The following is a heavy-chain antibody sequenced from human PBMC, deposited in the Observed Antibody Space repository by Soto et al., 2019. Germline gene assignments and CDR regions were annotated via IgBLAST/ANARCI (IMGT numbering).Heavy chain of an antibody. V-gene: IGHV3-53*02. CDR2: IYRGGST. J-gene: IGHJ3*02. Sequence: DVQLVETGGGLIQPGGSLRLSCAASGFSVSSDYMNWVSQDPGKGLEWVSVIYRGGSTYYADSVRGRFTISRDNSENTLFLQMNSLRAEDTAVYYCARATEWNALDIWGQGKMVTVSS. CDR3: ARATEWNALDI. CDR1: GFSVSSDY. D-gene: IGHD3-3*01.